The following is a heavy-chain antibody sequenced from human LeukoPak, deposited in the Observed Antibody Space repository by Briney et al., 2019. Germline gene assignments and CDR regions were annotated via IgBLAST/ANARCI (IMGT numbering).Heavy chain of an antibody. CDR2: INHSGST. Sequence: SETLSLTCAVYGGSFSGYHWSWIRQPPGKGLEWIGEINHSGSTNYNPSLKSRVTISVDTSKNQFSLKLSSVTAADTAVYYCARGRKSSIAAGFDYWGQGTLVTVSS. J-gene: IGHJ4*02. CDR1: GGSFSGYH. CDR3: ARGRKSSIAAGFDY. D-gene: IGHD6-6*01. V-gene: IGHV4-34*01.